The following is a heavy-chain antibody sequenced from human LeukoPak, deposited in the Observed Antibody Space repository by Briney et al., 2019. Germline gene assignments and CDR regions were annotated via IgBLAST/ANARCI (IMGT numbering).Heavy chain of an antibody. D-gene: IGHD3-22*01. CDR1: GGSISSYY. CDR3: ARQSISGSSLSYFDY. J-gene: IGHJ4*02. V-gene: IGHV4-59*01. CDR2: IYYSGST. Sequence: SETLSLTCTVSGGSISSYYWSWIRQPPGKGLEWIGYIYYSGSTNYNPSLKSRVTISVDTSKNQCSLKLSSVTAADTAVYYCARQSISGSSLSYFDYWGQGTLVNVSS.